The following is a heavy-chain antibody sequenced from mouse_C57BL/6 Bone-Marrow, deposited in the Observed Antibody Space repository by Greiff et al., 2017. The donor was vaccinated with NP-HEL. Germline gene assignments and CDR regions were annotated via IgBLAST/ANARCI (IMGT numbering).Heavy chain of an antibody. J-gene: IGHJ3*01. CDR2: IYPRSGNT. CDR3: ARYDYDGGGFAY. Sequence: VKLMESGAELARPGASVKLSCKASGYTFTSYGISWVKQRTGQGLEWIGEIYPRSGNTYYNEKFKGKATLTADKSSSTAYMELRSLTSEDSAVYFCARYDYDGGGFAYWGQGTLVTVSA. D-gene: IGHD2-4*01. V-gene: IGHV1-81*01. CDR1: GYTFTSYG.